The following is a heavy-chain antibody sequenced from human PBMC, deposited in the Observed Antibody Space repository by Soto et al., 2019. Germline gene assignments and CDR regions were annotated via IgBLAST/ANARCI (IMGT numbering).Heavy chain of an antibody. CDR2: IPQEGSDG. V-gene: IGHV3-7*03. CDR3: ARDQLILPAHDFFYGSDV. J-gene: IGHJ6*02. Sequence: PGVSLSLSCEVSGFTLSMYSMTWVRQAPGKGLEWVAKIPQEGSDGHYVDSVKGRFTISRDNAKNSVYLQMNSLRAEDTAVYYCARDQLILPAHDFFYGSDVWGQGAKVTVS. CDR1: GFTLSMYS. D-gene: IGHD2-21*02.